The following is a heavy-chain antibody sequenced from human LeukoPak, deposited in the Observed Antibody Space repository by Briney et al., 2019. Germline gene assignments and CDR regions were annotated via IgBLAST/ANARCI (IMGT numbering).Heavy chain of an antibody. CDR2: IYYSGST. CDR3: ARDPRGSSSYFDH. CDR1: GGSISSYY. D-gene: IGHD6-6*01. V-gene: IGHV4-59*01. J-gene: IGHJ4*02. Sequence: SETLSLTCTVSGGSISSYYWSWLRQPPGKGLEWIGYIYYSGSTNYNPSLKSRVTISVDTSKNQFSLKLSSVTAADTAVYYCARDPRGSSSYFDHWGQGTLVTVSS.